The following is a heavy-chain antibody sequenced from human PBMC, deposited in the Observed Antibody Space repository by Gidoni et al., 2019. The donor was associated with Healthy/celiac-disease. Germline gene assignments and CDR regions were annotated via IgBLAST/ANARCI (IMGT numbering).Heavy chain of an antibody. Sequence: QVQLQQWGAGLLKPSETLSLTCAVYGGSFSGYYWSWIRQPPGKGLEWIGEINHSGTTNYNPSLKSRVTISVDTSKNQFSLKLSSVTAADTAVYSCAAPELRRRGELSTSAFDYWGQGTLVTVSS. V-gene: IGHV4-34*01. J-gene: IGHJ4*02. D-gene: IGHD3-16*02. CDR3: AAPELRRRGELSTSAFDY. CDR1: GGSFSGYY. CDR2: INHSGTT.